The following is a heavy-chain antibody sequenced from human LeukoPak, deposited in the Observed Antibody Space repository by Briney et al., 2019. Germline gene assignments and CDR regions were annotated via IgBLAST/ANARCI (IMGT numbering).Heavy chain of an antibody. D-gene: IGHD3-16*01. CDR2: IYYTGTT. CDR3: ARRWVYDKRAFDA. V-gene: IGHV4-59*08. J-gene: IGHJ3*01. CDR1: GGSISGTYY. Sequence: SETLSLTCTVSGGSISGTYYWSRIRQPPGKGLEWIGYIYYTGTTDSNPSLKSRVIISLDTSKNQFSLNLGSVTAADTAVYYCARRWVYDKRAFDAWGQGTMVTVSS.